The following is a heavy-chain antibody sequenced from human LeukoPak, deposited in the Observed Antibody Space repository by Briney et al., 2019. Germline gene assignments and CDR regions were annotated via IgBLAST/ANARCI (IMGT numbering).Heavy chain of an antibody. J-gene: IGHJ4*02. CDR3: ARDGHRMYYYDTSAYRFDY. V-gene: IGHV1-2*02. CDR2: INPNSGGT. CDR1: GYTFTGYY. D-gene: IGHD3-22*01. Sequence: ASVKVSCKASGYTFTGYYMHWVRQAPGQGLEWMGWINPNSGGTNYAQKFQGRVTMTWDTSISTAYMELKSPRSDDTAVYYCARDGHRMYYYDTSAYRFDYWGQGTLVTVSS.